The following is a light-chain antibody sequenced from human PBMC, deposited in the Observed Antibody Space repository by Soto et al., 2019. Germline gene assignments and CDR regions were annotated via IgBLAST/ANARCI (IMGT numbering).Light chain of an antibody. CDR1: QSISSW. CDR3: QQYHSYPWT. V-gene: IGKV1-5*01. J-gene: IGKJ1*01. CDR2: GAS. Sequence: DIQMTQSPSTLSASLGDRVTITCRASQSISSWLAWYQQKPGKAPKVLIHGASSLESGVPSRFSGRGSGTEFTLTISSLQPDDFATYCCQQYHSYPWTFGQGTKVDIK.